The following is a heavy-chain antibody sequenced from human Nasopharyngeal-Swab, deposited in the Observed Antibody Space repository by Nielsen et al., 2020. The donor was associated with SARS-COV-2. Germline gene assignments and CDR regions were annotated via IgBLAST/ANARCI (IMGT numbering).Heavy chain of an antibody. J-gene: IGHJ3*02. Sequence: SLKISCAASGFIFSSYELNWVRQAPGIGLEWVSYISESCSVISYADSVEGRFTISRDNAKDSLYLHINSLRAEDTAVYYCARDSGPGTTGNAFDIWGQGTKVTVSS. CDR3: ARDSGPGTTGNAFDI. D-gene: IGHD1-1*01. CDR2: ISESCSVI. V-gene: IGHV3-48*03. CDR1: GFIFSSYE.